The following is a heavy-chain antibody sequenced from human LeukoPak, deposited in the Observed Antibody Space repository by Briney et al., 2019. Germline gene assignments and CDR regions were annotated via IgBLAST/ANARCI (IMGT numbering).Heavy chain of an antibody. D-gene: IGHD2/OR15-2a*01. V-gene: IGHV3-23*01. CDR1: GFTFSNYA. CDR3: AKIPRMTAEYYYFDY. Sequence: PGGSPRLSCAASGFTFSNYAMSWVRQAPGKGLEWVSGISVSRGSTYYGDPVKGRFTISRDNSKNTLYLLMNTLRAEDTAVYYCAKIPRMTAEYYYFDYWGQGTLVTVSS. J-gene: IGHJ4*02. CDR2: ISVSRGST.